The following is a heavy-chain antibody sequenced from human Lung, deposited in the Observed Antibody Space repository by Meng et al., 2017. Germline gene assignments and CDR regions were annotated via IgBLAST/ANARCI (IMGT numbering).Heavy chain of an antibody. CDR1: VYTFTSYC. V-gene: IGHV1-18*01. J-gene: IGHJ4*02. Sequence: VQLVVSGGEVKKPGGSVKVPCKASVYTFTSYCISWLRQAPGQGLELMGWISAYNGNTNYAQKLQGRVTMTTDTSTSTAYMELRSLRSDDTAVYYCARLRANENDYWGQGTLVTVSS. CDR2: ISAYNGNT. D-gene: IGHD1-1*01. CDR3: ARLRANENDY.